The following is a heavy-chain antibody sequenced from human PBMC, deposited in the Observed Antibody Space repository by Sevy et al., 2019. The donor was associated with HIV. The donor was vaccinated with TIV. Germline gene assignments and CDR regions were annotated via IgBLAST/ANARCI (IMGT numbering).Heavy chain of an antibody. CDR3: ARDCSGGSCYSAFDL. D-gene: IGHD2-15*01. Sequence: GGSLRLSCAASGFTFSSYSLNWVRQTPGKGLEWVSSIRSNTSYIYYADSVKGRFTISRDNAKNSLYLQMNSLRAEDTAVYYCARDCSGGSCYSAFDLWGHGTMVTVSS. V-gene: IGHV3-21*01. CDR1: GFTFSSYS. J-gene: IGHJ3*01. CDR2: IRSNTSYI.